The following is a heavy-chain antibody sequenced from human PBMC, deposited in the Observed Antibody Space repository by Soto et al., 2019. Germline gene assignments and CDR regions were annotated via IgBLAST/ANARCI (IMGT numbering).Heavy chain of an antibody. D-gene: IGHD2-15*01. CDR2: IYPGDSDT. CDR1: GYSFTSYW. V-gene: IGHV5-51*01. CDR3: ARHVVVVVAATPRLAHRYFDY. Sequence: PGESLKISCKGSGYSFTSYWIGWVRQMPGKGLEWMGIIYPGDSDTRYSSSFQGQVTISADKSISTAYLQWSSLKASDTAMYYCARHVVVVVAATPRLAHRYFDYWGQGTLVTVSS. J-gene: IGHJ4*02.